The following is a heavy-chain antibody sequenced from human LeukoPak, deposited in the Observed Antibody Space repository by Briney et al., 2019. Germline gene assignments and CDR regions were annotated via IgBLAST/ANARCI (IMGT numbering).Heavy chain of an antibody. CDR3: ARDYFGGGDILTGYYYDAFDI. CDR1: GYTFTGYY. J-gene: IGHJ3*02. Sequence: ASVKVSCKASGYTFTGYYMHWVRQAPGQGLEWMGWINPSGGSTSYAQKFQGRVTMTRDMSTSTVYMELSSLRSEDTAVYYCARDYFGGGDILTGYYYDAFDIWGQGTMVTVSS. D-gene: IGHD3-9*01. CDR2: INPSGGST. V-gene: IGHV1-46*01.